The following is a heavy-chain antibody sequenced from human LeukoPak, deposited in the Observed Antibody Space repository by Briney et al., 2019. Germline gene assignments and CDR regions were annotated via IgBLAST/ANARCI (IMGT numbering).Heavy chain of an antibody. CDR1: GGSFSGYY. CDR2: INHSGST. CDR3: ARGYSGSRGYFYYYYMDV. D-gene: IGHD1-26*01. Sequence: PSETLSLTCAVYGGSFSGYYWSWIRQPPGKGLEWIGEINHSGSTNYNPSLKSRFTISVDTSKNQFSLKLSSVTAADTAVYYCARGYSGSRGYFYYYYMDVWGKGTTVTVSS. J-gene: IGHJ6*03. V-gene: IGHV4-34*01.